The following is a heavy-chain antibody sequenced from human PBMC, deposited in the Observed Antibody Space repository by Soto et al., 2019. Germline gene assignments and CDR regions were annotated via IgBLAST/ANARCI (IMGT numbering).Heavy chain of an antibody. V-gene: IGHV5-51*01. CDR1: GYSFTSYW. J-gene: IGHJ6*02. CDR2: IYPGDSDT. CDR3: ARRGGGLTMDV. Sequence: EVQLVQSGAEVKKPGESLKISCTGFGYSFTSYWIGWVRQMPGKGLELMGIIYPGDSDTKYSPSFQGQVSISADKSISTAYLRWSTLKASDSAMFFCARRGGGLTMDVWGQGTTVTVSS. D-gene: IGHD3-16*01.